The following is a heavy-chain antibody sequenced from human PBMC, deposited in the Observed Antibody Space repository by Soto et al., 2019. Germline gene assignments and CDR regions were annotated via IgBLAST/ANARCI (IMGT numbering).Heavy chain of an antibody. V-gene: IGHV4-4*01. CDR3: ARVVGGYYYGMDV. CDR1: GGSISSSNW. J-gene: IGHJ6*02. CDR2: IYHSGST. Sequence: QVQLQESGPGLVKPSGTLSLTCAVSGGSISSSNWWSWVRQPPGKGLEWIGEIYHSGSTKYNPSLMSRVTILVDKSTHQFSLKLSSLTAADTAVKCCARVVGGYYYGMDVWGQGTTVSVPS. D-gene: IGHD2-2*01.